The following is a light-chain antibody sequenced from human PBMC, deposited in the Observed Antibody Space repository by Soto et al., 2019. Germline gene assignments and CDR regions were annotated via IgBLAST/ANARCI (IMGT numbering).Light chain of an antibody. CDR1: SSDVGGYNY. V-gene: IGLV2-14*03. J-gene: IGLJ1*01. CDR3: SSYTSTTTRV. Sequence: QSVLTQPASVSGSPGQSITISCTGTSSDVGGYNYVSWYQQHPGKGPKLMIYEVSNRPPGVSNRFSGSKSGNTATLTISGLQAEDEADYYCSSYTSTTTRVFXTGTKVTVL. CDR2: EVS.